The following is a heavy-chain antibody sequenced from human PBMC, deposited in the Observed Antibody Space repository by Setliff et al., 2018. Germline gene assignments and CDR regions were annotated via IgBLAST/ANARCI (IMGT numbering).Heavy chain of an antibody. CDR2: IYHSGST. V-gene: IGHV4-38-2*02. Sequence: SETLSLTCAVSGYSISSGYYWGWIRQPPGKGLEWIGSIYHSGSTYYNPSLKSRVTMSVDKSKNQFSLKLSSVTAADTAVYYCAREKMATNYYYYYMDVWGKGTTVTVSS. CDR3: AREKMATNYYYYYMDV. D-gene: IGHD5-12*01. J-gene: IGHJ6*03. CDR1: GYSISSGYY.